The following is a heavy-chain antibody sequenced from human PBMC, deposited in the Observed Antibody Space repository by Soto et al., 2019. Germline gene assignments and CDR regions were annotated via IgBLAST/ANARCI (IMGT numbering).Heavy chain of an antibody. V-gene: IGHV4-59*01. CDR2: VSSSGSA. J-gene: IGHJ2*01. CDR1: TGSMRTYY. CDR3: ARGKNSGDWYFDL. Sequence: QLQLQESGPGLVKPSETLSLTCTVSTGSMRTYYWNWMRQPPGKGLEWICFVSSSGSANYNPSLTSRVSISVDTSRNQFSLNLNSVTAADTAIYYCARGKNSGDWYFDLWGRGTLVIVSP. D-gene: IGHD3-10*01.